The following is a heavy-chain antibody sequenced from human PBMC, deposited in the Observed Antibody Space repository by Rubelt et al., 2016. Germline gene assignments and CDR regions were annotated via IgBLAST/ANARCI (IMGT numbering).Heavy chain of an antibody. CDR1: GWSFSGYY. D-gene: IGHD2-2*01. J-gene: IGHJ3*02. V-gene: IGHV4-34*01. Sequence: QVQLQQWGAGLLKPSETLSLTCAVYGWSFSGYYWSWIRQHPGRGLEWIGAINHSGSTNYNPSLKIRVTISVDTSKNQFSLKLSSVTAADTAVYYCARWGSSTSRHAFDIWGQGTMVTVSS. CDR2: INHSGST. CDR3: ARWGSSTSRHAFDI.